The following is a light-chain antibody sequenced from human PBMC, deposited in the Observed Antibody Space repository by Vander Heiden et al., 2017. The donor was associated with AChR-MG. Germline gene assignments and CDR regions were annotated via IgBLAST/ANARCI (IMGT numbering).Light chain of an antibody. CDR1: NSHIGNNS. CDR2: ENN. CDR3: GTWDSSLSDGV. V-gene: IGLV1-51*01. J-gene: IGLJ2*01. Sequence: QSVLTQPPSMSAAPGQQVTVSCSGTNSHIGNNSVSLYQQLPRTAPKLLIYENNKRPSGIPDRFSGSKSGTSATLGITGLQTGDEADYYCGTWDSSLSDGVFGGGTKLTVL.